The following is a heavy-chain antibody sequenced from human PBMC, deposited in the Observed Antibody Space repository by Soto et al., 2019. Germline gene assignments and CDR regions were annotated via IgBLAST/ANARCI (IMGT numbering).Heavy chain of an antibody. J-gene: IGHJ3*02. V-gene: IGHV3-30-3*01. CDR1: RFTFSYYA. Sequence: LGGSLRLSCAASRFTFSYYAMHWIRQAPGKGLEWVAVILSDGSKQYYAESVKGRFTISRDNSKSTLYLQMNSLRVEDAAVYYCVRTIAVAGPDVFDMWGQGTMVTVSS. D-gene: IGHD6-19*01. CDR3: VRTIAVAGPDVFDM. CDR2: ILSDGSKQ.